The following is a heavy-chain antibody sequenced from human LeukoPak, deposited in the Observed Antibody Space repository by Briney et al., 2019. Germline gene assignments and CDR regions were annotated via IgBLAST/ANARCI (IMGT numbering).Heavy chain of an antibody. V-gene: IGHV3-23*01. CDR1: GVTFTNYA. D-gene: IGHD6-19*01. J-gene: IGHJ4*02. Sequence: GGSLRLSCAASGVTFTNYAMTWVRQAPGKGLEWVSGISISGGSTDYADSVKGRFTISRDDSKNTLYLQMNSLRAEDTAVYYCAKVPAGNKVEYWGQGTLVTVSS. CDR2: ISISGGST. CDR3: AKVPAGNKVEY.